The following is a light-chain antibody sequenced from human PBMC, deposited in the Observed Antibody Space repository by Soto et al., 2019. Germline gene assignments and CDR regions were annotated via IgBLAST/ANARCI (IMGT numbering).Light chain of an antibody. CDR3: SSFAGGNNLL. CDR1: SSDVGGYNF. J-gene: IGLJ2*01. CDR2: EVS. Sequence: QSALTQAPSVSGSPGQSVTISCTGTSSDVGGYNFVSWYQQHPGKAPKLLIYEVSKRPSGVPDRFSGSKSDNTASLTVSGLQAEDETDYYCSSFAGGNNLLFGGGTKLTVL. V-gene: IGLV2-8*01.